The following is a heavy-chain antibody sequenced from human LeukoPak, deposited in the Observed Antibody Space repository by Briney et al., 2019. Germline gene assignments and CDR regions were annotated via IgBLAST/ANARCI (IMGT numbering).Heavy chain of an antibody. D-gene: IGHD4-17*01. V-gene: IGHV7-4-1*02. J-gene: IGHJ4*02. Sequence: ASVKVSCKASGYTFTTYAMNWVRQAPGQGLEWMGWINANTGNPTYAQGFTGRFVFSLDTSVSAAYLQISSLKAEDTAVYYCARFTVTTPYYFDYWGQGTLVTVSS. CDR3: ARFTVTTPYYFDY. CDR2: INANTGNP. CDR1: GYTFTTYA.